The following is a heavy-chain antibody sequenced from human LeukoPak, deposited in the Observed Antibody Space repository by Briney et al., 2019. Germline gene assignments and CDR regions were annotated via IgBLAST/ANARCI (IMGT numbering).Heavy chain of an antibody. Sequence: NPSETLSLTCAVYGGSFSGYYWSWIRQPPGKGLEWIGEINHSGSTNYNPSLKSRVTISVDTSKNQFSLKLSSVTAADTAVYYCARSKMTYSGYLWRDKTLNWFDPWGQGTLVTVSS. CDR2: INHSGST. V-gene: IGHV4-34*01. CDR3: ARSKMTYSGYLWRDKTLNWFDP. D-gene: IGHD5-12*01. CDR1: GGSFSGYY. J-gene: IGHJ5*02.